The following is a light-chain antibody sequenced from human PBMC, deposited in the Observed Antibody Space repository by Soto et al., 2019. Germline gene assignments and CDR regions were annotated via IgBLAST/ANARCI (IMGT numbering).Light chain of an antibody. CDR2: GAS. V-gene: IGKV3-20*01. CDR1: QSVNNNY. CDR3: QQYGSSPKT. J-gene: IGKJ1*01. Sequence: EIVLTQSPGTLSLSPGERATLSCRASQSVNNNYLAWYQQKPGQAPRLLIYGASSRATGIPDRFSGSGSGTDFTLTISCLEPEDFAVYYCQQYGSSPKTFGQGTKVEIK.